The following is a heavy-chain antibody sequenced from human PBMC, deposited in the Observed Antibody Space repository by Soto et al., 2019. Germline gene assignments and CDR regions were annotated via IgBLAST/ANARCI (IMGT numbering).Heavy chain of an antibody. V-gene: IGHV4-34*01. CDR2: INHSGSR. CDR3: ARGRGFMSRNALDL. J-gene: IGHJ3*01. Sequence: QVQLQRWGAGLLRPSETLSLTCAVYGGSFRGYYWTWLRQSPWRGLEWIGEINHSGSRNSNPSLKSRLTISVDTSRTQFSMNLTSVTAADAAVYYCARGRGFMSRNALDLWGQGTRVIVSS. CDR1: GGSFRGYY.